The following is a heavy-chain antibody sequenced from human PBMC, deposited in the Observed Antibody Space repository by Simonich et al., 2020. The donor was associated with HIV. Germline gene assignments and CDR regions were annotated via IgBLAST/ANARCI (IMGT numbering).Heavy chain of an antibody. V-gene: IGHV4-34*01. CDR2: INHKGST. CDR3: ARGFYQRLYYFDY. D-gene: IGHD2-2*01. J-gene: IGHJ4*02. Sequence: QVQLQQWGAGLLKPSETLSLTCAVYGGSFSGYYWSWIRQPPGKGLKWIGEINHKGSTNYNPSLKSRVTISVDTSKNQFSLKLSSVTAADTAVYYCARGFYQRLYYFDYWGQGTLVTVSS. CDR1: GGSFSGYY.